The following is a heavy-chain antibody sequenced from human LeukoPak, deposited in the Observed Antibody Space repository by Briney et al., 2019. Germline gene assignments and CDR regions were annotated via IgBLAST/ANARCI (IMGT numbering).Heavy chain of an antibody. CDR1: GGSISSYY. J-gene: IGHJ4*02. CDR2: IYYSGST. Sequence: SETLSLTCTVSGGSISSYYWSWIRQPPGKGLEWIGYIYYSGSTNYNPSLKSRVTISVDTSKNQFSLKLSSVTAADTAVYYCARGPTVTTWGNWGQGTLVTVSS. V-gene: IGHV4-59*08. D-gene: IGHD4-17*01. CDR3: ARGPTVTTWGN.